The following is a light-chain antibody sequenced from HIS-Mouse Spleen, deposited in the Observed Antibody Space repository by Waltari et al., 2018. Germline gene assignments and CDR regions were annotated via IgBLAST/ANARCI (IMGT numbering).Light chain of an antibody. V-gene: IGLV3-1*01. CDR3: QAWDSSTDVV. CDR2: HDS. Sequence: SYELTQPPSVSVSPGQTASITCPGDKLGDKYACWYQQKPGQSPVLVIYHDSKRPSGIPERFSGSNSGNTATLTISGTQAMDEADYYCQAWDSSTDVVFGGGTKLTVL. CDR1: KLGDKY. J-gene: IGLJ2*01.